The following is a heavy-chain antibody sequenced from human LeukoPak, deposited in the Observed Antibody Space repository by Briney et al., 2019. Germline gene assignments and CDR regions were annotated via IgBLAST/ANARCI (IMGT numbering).Heavy chain of an antibody. J-gene: IGHJ6*03. D-gene: IGHD2-2*01. Sequence: PSETLSLTCAVYGGSFSGYYWSWIRQSPGKGLEWIGEINHSGSTNYNPSLKSRVTISVDTSKNQFSLKLSSVTAADTAVYYCAREYCSSTSCYLDYMDVWGKGTTVTVSS. CDR2: INHSGST. CDR3: AREYCSSTSCYLDYMDV. V-gene: IGHV4-34*01. CDR1: GGSFSGYY.